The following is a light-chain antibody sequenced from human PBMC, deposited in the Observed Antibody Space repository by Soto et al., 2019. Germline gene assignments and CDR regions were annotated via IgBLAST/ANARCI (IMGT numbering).Light chain of an antibody. CDR2: DAS. Sequence: EIVLTQSPATLSLSPGERATLSCRASQSVSSYLAWYQQKPGQAPRLLIHDASNRAAGIPARFSGSGSGTDFTLSISNVEPEDFAVYYCQQRTDWPRKFGQGTKV. CDR3: QQRTDWPRK. J-gene: IGKJ1*01. CDR1: QSVSSY. V-gene: IGKV3-11*01.